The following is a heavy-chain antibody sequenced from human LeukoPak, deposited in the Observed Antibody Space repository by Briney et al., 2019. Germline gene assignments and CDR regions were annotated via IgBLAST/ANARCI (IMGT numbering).Heavy chain of an antibody. CDR1: GGTFSSYA. J-gene: IGHJ4*02. D-gene: IGHD3-10*01. Sequence: ASVKVSCKASGGTFSSYAISWVRQAPGQGLEWMGWISAYNGNTNYAQKFQGRLTMTTHTSTNTVYMELRSLRSDDTAVYYCARAQRTGFGESIDHWGQGTLVTVSS. CDR3: ARAQRTGFGESIDH. V-gene: IGHV1-18*01. CDR2: ISAYNGNT.